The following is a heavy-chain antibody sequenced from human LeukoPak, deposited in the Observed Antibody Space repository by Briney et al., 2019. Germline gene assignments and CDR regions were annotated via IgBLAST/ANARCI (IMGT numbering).Heavy chain of an antibody. CDR1: GFTFSSSA. D-gene: IGHD6-13*01. CDR3: AKDRIAAAGDLTRPDY. CDR2: ISGSGGST. V-gene: IGHV3-23*01. J-gene: IGHJ4*02. Sequence: GGSLRLSCAASGFTFSSSAMSWVRQAPGKGLEWVSAISGSGGSTYYADSVKGRFTISRDNSKNTLYLQMNSLRAEDTAVYYCAKDRIAAAGDLTRPDYWGQGTLVTVSS.